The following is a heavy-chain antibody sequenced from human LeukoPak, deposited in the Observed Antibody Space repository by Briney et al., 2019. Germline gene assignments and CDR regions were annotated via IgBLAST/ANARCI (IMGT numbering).Heavy chain of an antibody. D-gene: IGHD6-13*01. CDR3: ARERKSAGSHLDY. Sequence: PGGSLRLSCVASGFTFSSYWMHWVRQAPGKGLVWVSRINRDETSTTYADSVKGRFTISRDNAKNTLYLHMNSLRAEDTAVYYCARERKSAGSHLDYWGQGTLVTVSS. J-gene: IGHJ4*02. CDR1: GFTFSSYW. CDR2: INRDETST. V-gene: IGHV3-74*01.